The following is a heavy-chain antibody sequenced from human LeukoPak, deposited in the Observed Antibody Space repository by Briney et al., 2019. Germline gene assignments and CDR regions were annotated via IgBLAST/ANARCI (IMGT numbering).Heavy chain of an antibody. V-gene: IGHV3-53*01. CDR3: ARAGSSGWYWDAFDI. Sequence: GGSLRLSCAASGFTVSSNYMSWVRQAPGKGLEWVSVIYSGGSTYYADSVKGRFTISRDNSKNTLYLQMNSLRAEDTAVYYCARAGSSGWYWDAFDIWGQGTMVTVSS. CDR2: IYSGGST. CDR1: GFTVSSNY. D-gene: IGHD6-19*01. J-gene: IGHJ3*02.